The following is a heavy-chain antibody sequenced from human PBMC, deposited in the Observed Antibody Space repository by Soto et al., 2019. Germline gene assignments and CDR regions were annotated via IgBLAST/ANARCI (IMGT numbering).Heavy chain of an antibody. D-gene: IGHD2-2*02. CDR1: GFTFSSYA. CDR3: AKDILDIVVVPAAIETLDY. CDR2: ISGSGGST. Sequence: GGSLRLSCAASGFTFSSYAMSWVRQAPGKGLEWVSAISGSGGSTYYADSVKGRFTISRDNSKNTLYLQMNSLRAEDTAVYYCAKDILDIVVVPAAIETLDYWGQGTLVTVSS. V-gene: IGHV3-23*01. J-gene: IGHJ4*02.